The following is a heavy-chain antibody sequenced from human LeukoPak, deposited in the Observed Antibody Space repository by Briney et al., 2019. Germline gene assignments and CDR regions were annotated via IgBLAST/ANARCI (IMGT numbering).Heavy chain of an antibody. Sequence: QPGGSLRLSCAASGFSFSSYAMSWVRQAPGKGLEWVSAMSGSGGKTEYAGSVKGRFTISRDKSKDTVYLHVSSLSLEDTAVYYCAKEKYTSSRYGDDWGQGTLVTVSS. CDR3: AKEKYTSSRYGDD. CDR2: MSGSGGKT. V-gene: IGHV3-23*01. CDR1: GFSFSSYA. D-gene: IGHD6-13*01. J-gene: IGHJ4*02.